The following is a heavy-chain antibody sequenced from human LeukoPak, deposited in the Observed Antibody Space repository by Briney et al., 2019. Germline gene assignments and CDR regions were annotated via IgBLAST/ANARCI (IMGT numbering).Heavy chain of an antibody. CDR3: AKGNWNYYYYYYMDV. J-gene: IGHJ6*03. V-gene: IGHV3-23*01. Sequence: GGTLRLSCAASGFTFSTYGMSWVRQAPGKGLEWVSAISGSGGSTYYADSVKGRFTISRDNSKNTLYLQMNSLRAEDTAVYYCAKGNWNYYYYYYMDVWGKGTTVTISS. D-gene: IGHD3-10*01. CDR1: GFTFSTYG. CDR2: ISGSGGST.